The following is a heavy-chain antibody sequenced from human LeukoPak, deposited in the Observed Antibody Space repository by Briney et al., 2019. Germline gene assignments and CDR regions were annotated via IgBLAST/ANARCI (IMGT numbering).Heavy chain of an antibody. CDR3: ARHVGNSGSGSYLTYFDD. D-gene: IGHD3-10*01. CDR2: IYYSGST. J-gene: IGHJ4*02. V-gene: IGHV4-59*08. Sequence: SETLSLTCTVSGGSISSYYWSWIRQPPGKGLEWIGHIYYSGSTHYNPSLKSRVTISVDTSKNQSSLKLSSVTAADTAVYYCARHVGNSGSGSYLTYFDDWGQGTLVTVSS. CDR1: GGSISSYY.